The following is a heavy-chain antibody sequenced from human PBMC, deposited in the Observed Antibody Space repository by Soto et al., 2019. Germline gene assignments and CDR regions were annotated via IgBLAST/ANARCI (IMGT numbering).Heavy chain of an antibody. J-gene: IGHJ6*04. CDR3: ARRGGSSSGYYYYAMDV. D-gene: IGHD6-6*01. CDR2: IYSNGDT. CDR1: SDSMNSGGYY. V-gene: IGHV4-31*03. Sequence: PSETLSLTCSVSSDSMNSGGYYWSWIRQHPGKGLEWIGYIYSNGDTYYNPSLKSRVTISVDTSKNQFSLNLTSVTVADTAVYYCARRGGSSSGYYYYAMDVWGEGTTVTVSS.